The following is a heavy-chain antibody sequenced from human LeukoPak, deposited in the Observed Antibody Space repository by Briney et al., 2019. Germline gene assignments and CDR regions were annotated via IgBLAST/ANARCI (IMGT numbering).Heavy chain of an antibody. J-gene: IGHJ6*03. D-gene: IGHD3-9*01. CDR1: GGTFSSYA. CDR2: IIPIFGTA. V-gene: IGHV1-69*06. Sequence: SVKVSCKASGGTFSSYAISWVRQAPGQGLEWMGGIIPIFGTANYAQKFQGRVTITADKSTSTAYMELSSLRSEDTAVYYCARGKRGGGGGPLRYFDWSKSNYYYYYYYMDVWGKGTTVTISS. CDR3: ARGKRGGGGGPLRYFDWSKSNYYYYYYYMDV.